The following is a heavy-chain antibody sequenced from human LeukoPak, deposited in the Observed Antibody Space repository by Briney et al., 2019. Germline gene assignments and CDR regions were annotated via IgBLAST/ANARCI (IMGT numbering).Heavy chain of an antibody. CDR1: GFTFSSYA. D-gene: IGHD3-22*01. Sequence: GGSLRLSCAASGFTFSSYAMHWVRQAPGKGLEWVAVISYDGSNKYYADSVKGRFTISRDNSKNTLYLQMNSLRAEDTAVYYCAGNAYYYDSSGYQDYWGQGTLVTVSS. CDR3: AGNAYYYDSSGYQDY. V-gene: IGHV3-30*14. CDR2: ISYDGSNK. J-gene: IGHJ4*02.